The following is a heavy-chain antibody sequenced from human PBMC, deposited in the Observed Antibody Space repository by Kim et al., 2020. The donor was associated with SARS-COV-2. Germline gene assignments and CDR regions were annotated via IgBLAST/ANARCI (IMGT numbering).Heavy chain of an antibody. V-gene: IGHV3-23*01. CDR3: AKEFRVTTETTGGVFFDS. Sequence: GGSLRLSCVASGFTFTTYTMNWVRQAPGKGLEWVSGISGGGVSTYYADSVKGRFTISRDSSKNTLYLQMNILRVEDTAVYYCAKEFRVTTETTGGVFFDSWGQGTLVTVSS. CDR1: GFTFTTYT. CDR2: ISGGGVST. J-gene: IGHJ4*02. D-gene: IGHD4-17*01.